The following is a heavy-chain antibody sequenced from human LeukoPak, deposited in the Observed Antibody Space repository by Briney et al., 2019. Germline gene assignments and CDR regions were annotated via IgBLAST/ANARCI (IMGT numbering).Heavy chain of an antibody. D-gene: IGHD3-22*01. CDR3: ARGGGWLFGDYYGMDV. CDR1: GFTFSSYG. CDR2: ISYDGSNK. Sequence: GGSLRLSCAASGFTFSSYGMHWVRQAPGKGLEWVAVISYDGSNKYYADSMKGRFTISRDNSKNTLYLQMNSLRAEDTAVYYCARGGGWLFGDYYGMDVWGQGTTVTVSS. J-gene: IGHJ6*02. V-gene: IGHV3-30*03.